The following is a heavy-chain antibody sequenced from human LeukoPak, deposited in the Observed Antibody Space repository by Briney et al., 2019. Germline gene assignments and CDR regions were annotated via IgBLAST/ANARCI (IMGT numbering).Heavy chain of an antibody. CDR2: IIPIFGTA. Sequence: AASVKVSCKASGGTFSSYAISWVRQAPGQGLEWMGGIIPIFGTANYAQKFQGRVTITTDESTSTAYMELSSLRSEDTAVYYCASVQLNYYYMDVWGKGTTVTVSS. V-gene: IGHV1-69*05. J-gene: IGHJ6*03. CDR3: ASVQLNYYYMDV. CDR1: GGTFSSYA. D-gene: IGHD5-18*01.